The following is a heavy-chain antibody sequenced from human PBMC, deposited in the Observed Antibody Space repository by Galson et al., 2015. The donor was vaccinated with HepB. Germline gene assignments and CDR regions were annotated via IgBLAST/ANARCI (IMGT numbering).Heavy chain of an antibody. V-gene: IGHV3-23*01. CDR2: ITPSGDNT. CDR1: GFTFRNYA. J-gene: IGHJ4*02. CDR3: ARVHPGYTSGWYRQALYYFDS. Sequence: SLRLSCAASGFTFRNYAMSWVRQAPGKGLEWVSAITPSGDNTYSADSVKGRFTISRDNSKNTLFLQKTGLTADDTAIYYCARVHPGYTSGWYRQALYYFDSWGQETLVALSS. D-gene: IGHD6-19*01.